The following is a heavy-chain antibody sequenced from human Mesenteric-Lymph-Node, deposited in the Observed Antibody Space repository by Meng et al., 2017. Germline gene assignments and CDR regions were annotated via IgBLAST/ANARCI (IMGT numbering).Heavy chain of an antibody. CDR2: IKQDGSEK. CDR3: AKGLVRGLDY. V-gene: IGHV3-7*03. D-gene: IGHD3-10*01. J-gene: IGHJ4*02. Sequence: GGSLRLSCAASGFTFSSYWMSWVRQAPGKGLEWVANIKQDGSEKYYVDSVKGRFTISRDNSKNTLHLQMNSLRADDTAVYYCAKGLVRGLDYWGQGTLGTSPQ. CDR1: GFTFSSYW.